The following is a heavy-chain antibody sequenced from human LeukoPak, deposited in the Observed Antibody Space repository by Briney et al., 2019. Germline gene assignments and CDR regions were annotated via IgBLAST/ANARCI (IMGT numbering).Heavy chain of an antibody. D-gene: IGHD1-26*01. CDR3: ARDLSGSYSVDY. Sequence: GGSLRLSCTASGFTFSAYNIHWVRQAPGKGLEWVAIVLYDGSDSYFADSVKGRFTISRDNSKNTLSLQMDSLRADGTAVYFCARDLSGSYSVDYWGQGTLVTVSS. J-gene: IGHJ4*02. CDR1: GFTFSAYN. V-gene: IGHV3-30*19. CDR2: VLYDGSDS.